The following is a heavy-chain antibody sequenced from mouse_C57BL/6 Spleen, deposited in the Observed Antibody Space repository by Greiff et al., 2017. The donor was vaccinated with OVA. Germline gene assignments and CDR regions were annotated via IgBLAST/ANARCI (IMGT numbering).Heavy chain of an antibody. V-gene: IGHV5-6*01. CDR3: ARLPRFAY. CDR1: GFTFSSYG. J-gene: IGHJ3*01. Sequence: EVKLMESGGDLVKPGGSLKLSCAASGFTFSSYGMSWVRQTPDKRLEWVATISSGGSYTYYPDSVKGRFTISRDNAKNTLYLQMSSLKSEDTAMYYCARLPRFAYWGQGTLVTVSA. CDR2: ISSGGSYT.